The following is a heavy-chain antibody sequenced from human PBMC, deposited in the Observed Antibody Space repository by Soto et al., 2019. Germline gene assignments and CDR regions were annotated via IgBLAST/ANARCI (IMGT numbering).Heavy chain of an antibody. CDR3: ARGFGDYDALSYYFDY. V-gene: IGHV4-31*03. CDR2: IYYSGRT. D-gene: IGHD4-17*01. Sequence: QVQLQESGPGLVKPSQTLSLTCTVSGGSISSGGYYWSWIRQHPGKGLEWIGYIYYSGRTYYNPSLKSRVTISVDTSKNQFSLKLSSVTAADTAVYYCARGFGDYDALSYYFDYWGQGTLVTVSS. J-gene: IGHJ4*02. CDR1: GGSISSGGYY.